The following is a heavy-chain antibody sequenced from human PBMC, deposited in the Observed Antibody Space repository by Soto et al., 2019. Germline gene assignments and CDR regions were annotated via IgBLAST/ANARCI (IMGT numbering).Heavy chain of an antibody. J-gene: IGHJ4*02. D-gene: IGHD5-12*01. CDR1: GGTFSSYA. CDR3: ARDSGSEPWRFDY. V-gene: IGHV1-69*13. CDR2: IIPIFGTA. Sequence: TSVKVTCKASGGTFSSYALSWVRQAPGQGLEWMGGIIPIFGTANYAQKFQGRVTITADESTSTAYMELSSLRSEDTAVYYCARDSGSEPWRFDYWGQGTLVTVSS.